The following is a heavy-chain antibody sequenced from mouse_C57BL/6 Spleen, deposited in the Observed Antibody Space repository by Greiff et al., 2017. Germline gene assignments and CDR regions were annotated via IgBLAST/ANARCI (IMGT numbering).Heavy chain of an antibody. D-gene: IGHD2-3*01. J-gene: IGHJ2*01. V-gene: IGHV1-50*01. Sequence: VQLQQPGAELVKPGASVKLSCKASGYTFTSYWMQWVKQRPGQGLEWIGEIDPSDSYTNYNQKFKGKATLTVDTSSSTAYMQLSSLTSEDSAVYYCARRKLYDGYYPYYFDYWGQGTTLTVSS. CDR3: ARRKLYDGYYPYYFDY. CDR1: GYTFTSYW. CDR2: IDPSDSYT.